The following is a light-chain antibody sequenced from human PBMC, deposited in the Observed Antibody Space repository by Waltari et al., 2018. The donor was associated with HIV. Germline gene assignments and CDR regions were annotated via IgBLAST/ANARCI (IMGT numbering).Light chain of an antibody. CDR3: CSDVGTYTESVI. CDR1: SSDVDAHHY. V-gene: IGLV2-11*01. J-gene: IGLJ2*01. Sequence: QSALTQPRPVSVSLGQSVTISCTGTSSDVDAHHYVSWYRQHPGTAPKLMINEVTKRPRGAPERLTGAKSGNPAALTTCGLQAEDEADYNCCSDVGTYTESVIFGGGTRLSVL. CDR2: EVT.